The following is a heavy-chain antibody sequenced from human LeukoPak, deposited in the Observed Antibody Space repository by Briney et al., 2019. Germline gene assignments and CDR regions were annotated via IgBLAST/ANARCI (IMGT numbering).Heavy chain of an antibody. CDR1: GFTFSSYG. D-gene: IGHD3-22*01. Sequence: GGSLRLSCAASGFTFSSYGMHWVRQAPGKGLEWVAVISYDGSNKYYADSVKGRFTISRDNSKNTLYLQMNSLRAEDTAVYYCAKGGYYDSSGYSHFDYWGPGTLVTVSS. CDR3: AKGGYYDSSGYSHFDY. CDR2: ISYDGSNK. J-gene: IGHJ4*02. V-gene: IGHV3-30*18.